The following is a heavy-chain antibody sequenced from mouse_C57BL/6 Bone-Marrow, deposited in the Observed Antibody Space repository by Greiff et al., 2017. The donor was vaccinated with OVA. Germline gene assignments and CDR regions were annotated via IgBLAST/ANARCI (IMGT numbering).Heavy chain of an antibody. CDR2: IYPGNSDT. CDR1: GYTFTSYW. CDR3: TRRGSLAWFAY. J-gene: IGHJ3*01. Sequence: VQLKESGTVLARPGASVKMSCKPSGYTFTSYWMHWVKQRPGQGLEWIGAIYPGNSDTSYNQKFKGKAKLTAVTSASTAYMELSSLTNEDSAVYYCTRRGSLAWFAYWGQGTLVTVSA. V-gene: IGHV1-5*01. D-gene: IGHD3-1*01.